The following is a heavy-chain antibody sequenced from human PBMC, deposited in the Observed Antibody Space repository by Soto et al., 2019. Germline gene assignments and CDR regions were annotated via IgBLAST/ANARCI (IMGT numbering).Heavy chain of an antibody. Sequence: QVQLVQSGAEVKMPGSSVKVSCKASGGTFSDHAISWVRQAPGQGLEWRGGIIPIFGTVNYAQKFQGRVTITADESTSTAYMELSSLRSEDMAVYYCARERGSGSYYKVGYYYYGTDVWDQGTTVTVS. D-gene: IGHD3-10*01. CDR2: IIPIFGTV. J-gene: IGHJ6*02. V-gene: IGHV1-69*01. CDR3: ARERGSGSYYKVGYYYYGTDV. CDR1: GGTFSDHA.